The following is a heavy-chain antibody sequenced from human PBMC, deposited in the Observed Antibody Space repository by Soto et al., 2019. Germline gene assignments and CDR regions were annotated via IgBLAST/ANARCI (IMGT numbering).Heavy chain of an antibody. J-gene: IGHJ5*02. D-gene: IGHD3-9*01. CDR3: ARQPTGYPNWFDA. Sequence: QVQLQESGPGLVNPSETLSLTCTVSGGSVTSSTSSWAWVRQPPGKGLHWIGTIFYGHGTYYNPSLESRVRISLDTSKIQFSLELTSVTAADTAVYYCARQPTGYPNWFDAWGRGILVIVSS. CDR1: GGSVTSSTSS. CDR2: IFYGHGT. V-gene: IGHV4-39*01.